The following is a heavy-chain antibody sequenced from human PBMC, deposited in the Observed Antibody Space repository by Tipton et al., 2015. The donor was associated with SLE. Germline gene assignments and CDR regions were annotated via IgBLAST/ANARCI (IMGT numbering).Heavy chain of an antibody. D-gene: IGHD3-16*02. CDR2: INHSGST. V-gene: IGHV4-34*01. CDR3: ARVFGGVIVDY. J-gene: IGHJ4*02. Sequence: TLSLTCAVYGGSLSGYYWSWIRQPPGKGLEWIGEINHSGSTNYNPSLKSRVTISVDTSKNQFSLKLSSVTAADTAVYYCARVFGGVIVDYWGQGTLVTVSS. CDR1: GGSLSGYY.